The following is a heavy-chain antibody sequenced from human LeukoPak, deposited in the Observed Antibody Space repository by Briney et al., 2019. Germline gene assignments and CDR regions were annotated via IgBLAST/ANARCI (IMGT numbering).Heavy chain of an antibody. CDR2: ISWNSGSI. CDR1: GFTFDDYA. V-gene: IGHV3-9*01. J-gene: IGHJ4*02. Sequence: PGRSLRLSCAASGFTFDDYAMHWVRQAPGKGLEWVSGISWNSGSIGYADSVKGRFTISRDNAKNSLYLQMNSLKTEDAAVYYCTTLLSYDSSGYYVFDYWGQGTLVTVSS. CDR3: TTLLSYDSSGYYVFDY. D-gene: IGHD3-22*01.